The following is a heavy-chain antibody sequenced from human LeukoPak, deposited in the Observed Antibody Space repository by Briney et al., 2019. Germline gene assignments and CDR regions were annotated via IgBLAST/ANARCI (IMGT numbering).Heavy chain of an antibody. V-gene: IGHV4-59*01. J-gene: IGHJ4*02. Sequence: SETLSLTCTVSGGSISSYYWSWIRQPPRKGLEWIGYIYYSGSTNYNPSLKSRVTISVDTSKNQFSLKLSSVTAADTAVYYCARDLHPYDSSGYFDYWGQGTLVTVSS. CDR1: GGSISSYY. CDR3: ARDLHPYDSSGYFDY. CDR2: IYYSGST. D-gene: IGHD3-22*01.